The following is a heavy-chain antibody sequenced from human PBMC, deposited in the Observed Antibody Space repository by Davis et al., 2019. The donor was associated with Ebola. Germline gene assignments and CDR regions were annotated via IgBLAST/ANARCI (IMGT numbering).Heavy chain of an antibody. CDR2: IYYSGST. D-gene: IGHD4-17*01. V-gene: IGHV4-30-4*01. CDR1: GGSISSGDYY. CDR3: ARSLGDSTVTNGMVNDY. Sequence: SETLSLTCTVSGGSISSGDYYWSWIRQPPGKGLEWIGYIYYSGSTYYNPSLKSRVTISVDTSKNQFSLKLSSVTAADTAVYYCARSLGDSTVTNGMVNDYWGQGTLVTVSS. J-gene: IGHJ4*02.